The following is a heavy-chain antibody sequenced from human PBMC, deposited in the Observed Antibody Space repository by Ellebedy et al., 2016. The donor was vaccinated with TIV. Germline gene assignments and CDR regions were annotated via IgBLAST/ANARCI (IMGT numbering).Heavy chain of an antibody. J-gene: IGHJ5*02. Sequence: PGGSLRLSCAASGFTVSSNYMSWVRQAPGKGLEWVSVIYSGGSTYYADSVKGRFTIARDNSKNTLYLQMNSLRSEDTAVYYWARVPRYCSSTSCYQLPNWFDPWGQGTLVTVSS. V-gene: IGHV3-53*05. CDR1: GFTVSSNY. CDR3: ARVPRYCSSTSCYQLPNWFDP. D-gene: IGHD2-2*01. CDR2: IYSGGST.